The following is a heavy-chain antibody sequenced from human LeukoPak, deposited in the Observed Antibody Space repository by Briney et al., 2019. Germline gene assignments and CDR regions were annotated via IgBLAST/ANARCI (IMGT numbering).Heavy chain of an antibody. CDR2: IYYSGST. CDR3: ARAGIAAAAPIAIDY. J-gene: IGHJ4*02. V-gene: IGHV4-39*07. D-gene: IGHD6-13*01. CDR1: GGSISSSSYY. Sequence: SETLSLTCTVSGGSISSSSYYWGWIRQPPGKGLEWIGSIYYSGSTYYNPSLKSRVTISVDTSKNQFSLKLSSVTAADTAVYYCARAGIAAAAPIAIDYWGQGTLVTVSS.